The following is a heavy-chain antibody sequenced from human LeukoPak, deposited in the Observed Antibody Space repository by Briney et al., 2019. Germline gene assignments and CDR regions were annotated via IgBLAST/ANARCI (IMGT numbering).Heavy chain of an antibody. J-gene: IGHJ4*02. Sequence: GASVKVSCKASGYTFTSYGISWVRQAPGQGLEWMGGIIPIFGTANYAQKFQGRVTITADESTSTAYMELSSLRSEDTAVYYCARWGWLQSEEYFDYWGQGTLVTVSS. CDR1: GYTFTSYG. CDR3: ARWGWLQSEEYFDY. D-gene: IGHD5-24*01. V-gene: IGHV1-69*13. CDR2: IIPIFGTA.